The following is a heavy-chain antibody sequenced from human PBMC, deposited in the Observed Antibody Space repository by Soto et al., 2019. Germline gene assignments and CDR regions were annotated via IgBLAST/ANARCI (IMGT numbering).Heavy chain of an antibody. J-gene: IGHJ4*02. V-gene: IGHV3-23*01. CDR1: GFTFSSSA. D-gene: IGHD6-19*01. CDR2: ISDSGGRA. Sequence: GGSLRLSCVASGFTFSSSAITWVRQAPGMGLEWVSTISDSGGRAYYADSVSGRFTISRDNSKNTLYLQMNTLRADDTAVYYCAKLGFPTSGWADFWGQGTLVTVSS. CDR3: AKLGFPTSGWADF.